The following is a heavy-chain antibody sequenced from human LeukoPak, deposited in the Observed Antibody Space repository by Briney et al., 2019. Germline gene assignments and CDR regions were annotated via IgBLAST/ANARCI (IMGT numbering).Heavy chain of an antibody. CDR1: GFTFSSYA. V-gene: IGHV3-30-3*01. CDR3: ARDRGSGYGDYGEGDY. Sequence: GGSLRLSCAASGFTFSSYAMHWVRQAPGKGLEWVAVISYDGSNKYYADSVKGRFTISRDNSKNTLYLQMNSLRAEDTAVYYCARDRGSGYGDYGEGDYWSQGTLVTVSS. D-gene: IGHD4-17*01. J-gene: IGHJ4*02. CDR2: ISYDGSNK.